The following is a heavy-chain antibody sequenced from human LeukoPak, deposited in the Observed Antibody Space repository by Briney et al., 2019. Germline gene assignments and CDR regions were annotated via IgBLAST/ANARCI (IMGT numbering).Heavy chain of an antibody. Sequence: GGSLRLSCAASEFTFSGYWISWFRQAPGKGLEWVATIKQDGSETDYVDSVKGRFTISRDNAKNSLYLQMNSLRIEDTAVYYCARAQWRRPDYWGQGTLVTVSS. CDR3: ARAQWRRPDY. V-gene: IGHV3-7*02. CDR2: IKQDGSET. CDR1: EFTFSGYW. J-gene: IGHJ4*02. D-gene: IGHD5-12*01.